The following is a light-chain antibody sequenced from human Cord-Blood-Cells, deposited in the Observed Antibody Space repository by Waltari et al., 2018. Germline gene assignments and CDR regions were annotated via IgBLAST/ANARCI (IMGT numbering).Light chain of an antibody. CDR1: SSDVGGYNY. CDR3: SSYTSSSTLV. J-gene: IGLJ1*01. Sequence: QSALTQPASVSGSPGQSITISCTGTSSDVGGYNYVSWYQQHPGKAPKLMIYDVSNRPEGVTNRFSGSKSGNTASLTISGLQAEAEADYYCSSYTSSSTLVFGTGTKVTVL. V-gene: IGLV2-14*03. CDR2: DVS.